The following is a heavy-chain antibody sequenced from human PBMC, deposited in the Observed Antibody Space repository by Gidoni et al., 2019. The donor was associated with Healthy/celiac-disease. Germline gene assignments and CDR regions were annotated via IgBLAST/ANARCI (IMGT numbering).Heavy chain of an antibody. V-gene: IGHV3-21*01. J-gene: IGHJ1*01. CDR1: GFTCSSYR. Sequence: EVQLVESGRGLVKPGGSLRLSCASSGFTCSSYRMNWVRQAPGKGLEWVSSISSISSYIYYADSVKGRFTISRDNAKNSLYLQMNSLRAEHTAVYYCARAFPVLGYCSSTSCPPPLWGQGTLVTVSS. CDR3: ARAFPVLGYCSSTSCPPPL. D-gene: IGHD2-2*01. CDR2: ISSISSYI.